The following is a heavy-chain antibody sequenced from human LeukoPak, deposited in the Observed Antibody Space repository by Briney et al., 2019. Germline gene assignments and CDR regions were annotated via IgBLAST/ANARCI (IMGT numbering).Heavy chain of an antibody. CDR3: AASLGYCTNGVCITTFDY. V-gene: IGHV4-61*02. Sequence: SQTLSLTCTVSGGSISSGSYYWSWIRQPAGKGLEWIGRIYTSGSTNYSPSLKSRVTISVDTSKNQFSLKLSSVTAADTAVYYCAASLGYCTNGVCITTFDYWGQGTLVTVSS. D-gene: IGHD2-8*01. J-gene: IGHJ4*02. CDR2: IYTSGST. CDR1: GGSISSGSYY.